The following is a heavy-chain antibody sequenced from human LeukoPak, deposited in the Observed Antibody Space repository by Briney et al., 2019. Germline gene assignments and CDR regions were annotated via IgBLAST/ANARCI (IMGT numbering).Heavy chain of an antibody. J-gene: IGHJ4*02. D-gene: IGHD1-26*01. V-gene: IGHV4-59*01. Sequence: SETLSLTCTVSGGSIGNFFWSWLRQSPGEGLEWIVFIYENGRTSYNPSLKSRVTISVDMSKNQFSLRLTSMTAADTAVYYCARDWELGHWGRGILVTVTS. CDR3: ARDWELGH. CDR1: GGSIGNFF. CDR2: IYENGRT.